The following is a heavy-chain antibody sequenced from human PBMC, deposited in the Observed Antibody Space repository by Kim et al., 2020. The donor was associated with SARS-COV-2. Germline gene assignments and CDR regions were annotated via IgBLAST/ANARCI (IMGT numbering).Heavy chain of an antibody. Sequence: GGSLRLSCAASGFTFSSYAMSWVRQAPGKGLEWVSAISGSGGSTYYADSVKGRFTISRDNSKNTLYLQMNSLRAEDTAVYYCAKPSRYCSSTSCYFYWGQGTLVTVSS. CDR3: AKPSRYCSSTSCYFY. D-gene: IGHD2-2*01. CDR2: ISGSGGST. J-gene: IGHJ4*02. CDR1: GFTFSSYA. V-gene: IGHV3-23*01.